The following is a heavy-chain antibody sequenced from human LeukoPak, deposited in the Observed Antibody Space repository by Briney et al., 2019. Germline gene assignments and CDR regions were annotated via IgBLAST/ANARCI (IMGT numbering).Heavy chain of an antibody. V-gene: IGHV3-7*01. J-gene: IGHJ4*02. CDR1: GFRFNRFS. CDR2: IKQDGSQK. Sequence: GGSLRLSCAASGFRFNRFSMSWVRQTPGKGLEWVANIKQDGSQKEYADSVKDRFAISRDNANNFLDLQMNSLRAEDTGVYYCASVDFDNNAHYHYYLPNWGQGTRVTVSS. CDR3: ASVDFDNNAHYHYYLPN. D-gene: IGHD2/OR15-2a*01.